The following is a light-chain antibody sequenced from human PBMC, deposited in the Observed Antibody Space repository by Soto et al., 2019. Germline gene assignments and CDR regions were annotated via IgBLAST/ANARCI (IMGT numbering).Light chain of an antibody. Sequence: EIVMTQSPATLSVSPGERATLSCRASQSAGSDLAWYQQKPGQAPRLLIFLASTRDPGTPARFSGSGSGTEFALTISSLQSEDSALYYCQQFAKWPWTFGQGTKVEVK. J-gene: IGKJ1*01. CDR3: QQFAKWPWT. V-gene: IGKV3-15*01. CDR1: QSAGSD. CDR2: LAS.